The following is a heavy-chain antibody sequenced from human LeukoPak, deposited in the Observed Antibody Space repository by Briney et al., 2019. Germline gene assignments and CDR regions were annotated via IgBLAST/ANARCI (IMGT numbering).Heavy chain of an antibody. CDR3: ARDRSSQGATRTNYYYYYYMDV. Sequence: GGSLRLSCAASGFTFSSYSMNWVRQAPGKGLEWISDISRSSTTIYYADSVKGRFTISRDNAKNSLYLQMNSLRVEDTAVYYCARDRSSQGATRTNYYYYYYMDVWGKGTTVTVSS. D-gene: IGHD1-26*01. J-gene: IGHJ6*03. V-gene: IGHV3-48*01. CDR2: ISRSSTTI. CDR1: GFTFSSYS.